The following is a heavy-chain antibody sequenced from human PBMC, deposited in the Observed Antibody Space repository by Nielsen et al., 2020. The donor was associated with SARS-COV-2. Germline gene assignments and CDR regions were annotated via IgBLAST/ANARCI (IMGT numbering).Heavy chain of an antibody. D-gene: IGHD6-25*01. J-gene: IGHJ6*03. CDR2: ITGAGGST. V-gene: IGHV3-23*01. CDR1: GFSFSTYA. Sequence: GGSLRLSCAASGFSFSTYAMNWVRQAPGKGLEWVSGITGAGGSTYHADSVKGRFTISRDNSKNTLYLKMNSLRADDTAVYYCARASGYYYMDVWGKGTTVTVSS. CDR3: ARASGYYYMDV.